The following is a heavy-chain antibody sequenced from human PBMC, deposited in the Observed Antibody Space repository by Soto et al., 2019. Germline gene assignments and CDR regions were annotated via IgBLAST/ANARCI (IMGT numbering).Heavy chain of an antibody. D-gene: IGHD6-13*01. CDR1: GFTFSSYA. J-gene: IGHJ4*02. V-gene: IGHV3-30-3*01. CDR2: ISYDGSNK. CDR3: ARDPSIAADYYFDY. Sequence: GGSLRLSCAASGFTFSSYAMHWVRQAPGKGLEWVAVISYDGSNKYYADSVKGRFTISRDNSKNTIYLQMNSLRAEDTAVYYCARDPSIAADYYFDYWGQGTLVTVSS.